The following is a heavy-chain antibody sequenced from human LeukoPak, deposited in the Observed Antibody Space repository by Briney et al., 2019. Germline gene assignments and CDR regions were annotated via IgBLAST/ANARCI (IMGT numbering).Heavy chain of an antibody. CDR3: ARVYRYCSSTSCSYFDY. J-gene: IGHJ4*02. D-gene: IGHD2-2*01. V-gene: IGHV1-18*01. Sequence: AASVKVSCKASGYTFTSYGISWVRQAPGQGREWMGWISAYNGNTNYAQKLQGRVTMTTDTSTSTAYMELRSLRSDDTAVYYCARVYRYCSSTSCSYFDYWGQGTLVTVSS. CDR2: ISAYNGNT. CDR1: GYTFTSYG.